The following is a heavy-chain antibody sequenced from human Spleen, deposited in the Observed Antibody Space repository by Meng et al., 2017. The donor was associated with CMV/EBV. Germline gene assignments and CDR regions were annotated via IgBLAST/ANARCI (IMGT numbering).Heavy chain of an antibody. CDR3: ARVLAGSPVAAADA. CDR2: ISYDGSNK. J-gene: IGHJ5*02. D-gene: IGHD6-13*01. Sequence: ASGFTFSSYAMSWVRQAPGKGLEWVAVISYDGSNKYYADSVKGRFTISRDNSKNTLYLQMNSLRAEDTAVYYCARVLAGSPVAAADAWGQGTLVTVSS. V-gene: IGHV3-30*04. CDR1: GFTFSSYA.